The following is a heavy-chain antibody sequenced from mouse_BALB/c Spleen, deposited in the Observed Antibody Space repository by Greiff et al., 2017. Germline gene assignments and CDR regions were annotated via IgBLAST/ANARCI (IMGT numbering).Heavy chain of an antibody. J-gene: IGHJ2*01. CDR3: ARFYDGYYKGYYFDY. CDR1: GFTFSSYA. Sequence: EVKLVESGGGLVKPGGSLKLSCAASGFTFSSYAMSWVRQTPEKRLEWVASISSGGSTYYPDSVKGRFTISRDNARNILYLQMSSLRSEDTAMYYCARFYDGYYKGYYFDYWGQGTTLTVSS. V-gene: IGHV5-6-5*01. D-gene: IGHD2-3*01. CDR2: ISSGGST.